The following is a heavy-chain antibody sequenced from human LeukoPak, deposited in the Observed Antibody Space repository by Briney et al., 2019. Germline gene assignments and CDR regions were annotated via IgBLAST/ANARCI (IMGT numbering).Heavy chain of an antibody. Sequence: PSETLSLTCAVYGGSFSGYYWSWIRQPPGKGLEWIGEINHSGSTNYNPSLKSRVTISVDTSKNQFSLKLSSVTAADTAAYYCARLTQRYDSSGYYYNYYYYMDVWGKGTTVTVSS. V-gene: IGHV4-34*01. J-gene: IGHJ6*03. CDR1: GGSFSGYY. D-gene: IGHD3-22*01. CDR2: INHSGST. CDR3: ARLTQRYDSSGYYYNYYYYMDV.